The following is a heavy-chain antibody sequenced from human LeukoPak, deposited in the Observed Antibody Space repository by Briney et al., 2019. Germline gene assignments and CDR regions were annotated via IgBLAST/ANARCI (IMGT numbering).Heavy chain of an antibody. Sequence: PGGSLRLSCAASGFTFSSYSMNWVRQAPGKGLEWVSSISSSSSYIYYADSVKGRFTVSRDNSKNTLCLQMNSLRAEETAFYYCAKGGVSPTYSHIFEIWGQGTKVTVSS. CDR1: GFTFSSYS. CDR2: ISSSSSYI. D-gene: IGHD3-10*01. V-gene: IGHV3-21*01. CDR3: AKGGVSPTYSHIFEI. J-gene: IGHJ3*02.